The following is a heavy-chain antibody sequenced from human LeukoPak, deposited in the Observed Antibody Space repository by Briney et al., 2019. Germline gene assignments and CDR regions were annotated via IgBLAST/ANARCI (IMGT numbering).Heavy chain of an antibody. CDR1: GGSISSYY. V-gene: IGHV4-59*12. CDR2: IYYSGST. Sequence: SETLSLTCTVSGGSISSYYWSWIRQPPGKGLEWIGYIYYSGSTNYNPSLKSRVTISVDTSKNQFSLKLSSVTAADTAVYYCARDRYCSGGSCYMAGRNYWGQGTLVTVSS. J-gene: IGHJ4*02. D-gene: IGHD2-15*01. CDR3: ARDRYCSGGSCYMAGRNY.